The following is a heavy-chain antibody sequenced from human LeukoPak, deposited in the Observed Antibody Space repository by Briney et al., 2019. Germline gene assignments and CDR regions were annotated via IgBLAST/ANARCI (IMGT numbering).Heavy chain of an antibody. CDR1: GGTFSSYG. Sequence: SVKVSCKSSGGTFSSYGISWVRQAPGKGLEWMGGFDPEDGETIYAQKFQGRVTMTEDTSTDTAYMELSSLRSEDTAVYYCATTYDSSGYSAFDIWGQGTMVTVSS. CDR3: ATTYDSSGYSAFDI. CDR2: FDPEDGET. D-gene: IGHD3-22*01. V-gene: IGHV1-24*01. J-gene: IGHJ3*02.